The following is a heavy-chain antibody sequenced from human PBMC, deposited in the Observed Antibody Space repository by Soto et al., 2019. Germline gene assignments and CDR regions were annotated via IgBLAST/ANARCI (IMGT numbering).Heavy chain of an antibody. CDR2: INSDGSST. J-gene: IGHJ4*02. D-gene: IGHD3-3*01. CDR1: GFTFSSYW. CDR3: ARDKSAYYDFWSGYFLLYYFDY. V-gene: IGHV3-74*01. Sequence: GGSLRLSCAASGFTFSSYWMHWVRQAPGKGLVWVSRINSDGSSTSYADSVKGRFTISRDNAKNTLYLQMNSLRAEDTAVYYCARDKSAYYDFWSGYFLLYYFDYWGQGTLVTVSS.